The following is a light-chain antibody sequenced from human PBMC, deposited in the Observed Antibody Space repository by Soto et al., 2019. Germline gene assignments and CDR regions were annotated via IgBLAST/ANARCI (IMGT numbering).Light chain of an antibody. J-gene: IGKJ1*01. Sequence: DIQMTQSPSTLSGSRGDVVTITCRSSQTISSYLAWYQKKTGKPPKPLIYAASTLQSGVPSRFSGSGSGTEFTLTISSLQPDDVAIYYCQQYNDYSWTFGQGTKVDIK. CDR3: QQYNDYSWT. CDR1: QTISSY. V-gene: IGKV1-5*01. CDR2: AAS.